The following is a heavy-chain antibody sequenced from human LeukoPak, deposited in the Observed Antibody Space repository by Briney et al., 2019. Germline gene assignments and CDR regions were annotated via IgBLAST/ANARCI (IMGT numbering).Heavy chain of an antibody. D-gene: IGHD2-15*01. Sequence: SETLSLTCTVSGGSISSSSYFWGWIRQPPGKGLEWIGSIYYSGSTYYNPSLKSRVTISVDTSNNQFSLKLSSVTAADTAVYYCARRMTPTRSLDYWGQGTLVSVSS. CDR1: GGSISSSSYF. CDR3: ARRMTPTRSLDY. J-gene: IGHJ4*02. V-gene: IGHV4-39*01. CDR2: IYYSGST.